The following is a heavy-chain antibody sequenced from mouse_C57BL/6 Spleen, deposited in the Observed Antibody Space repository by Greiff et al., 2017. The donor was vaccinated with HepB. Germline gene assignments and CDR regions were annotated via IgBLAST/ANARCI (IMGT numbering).Heavy chain of an antibody. D-gene: IGHD1-1*01. V-gene: IGHV14-3*01. CDR3: ARAPLFYYYGSSYFDY. Sequence: VQLQQSVAELVRPGASVKLSCTASGFNIKNTYMHWVKQRPEQGLEWIGRIDPANGNTKYAPKFQGKATITADTSSNTAYLQLSSLTSEDTAIYYCARAPLFYYYGSSYFDYWGQGTTLTVSS. J-gene: IGHJ2*01. CDR2: IDPANGNT. CDR1: GFNIKNTY.